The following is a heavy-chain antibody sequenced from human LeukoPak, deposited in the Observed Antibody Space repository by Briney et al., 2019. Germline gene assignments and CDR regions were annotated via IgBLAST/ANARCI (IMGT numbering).Heavy chain of an antibody. D-gene: IGHD6-19*01. V-gene: IGHV4-39*07. CDR1: GGSISSSSYY. J-gene: IGHJ3*02. Sequence: SETLSLTCTVSGGSISSSSYYWGWIRQPPGKGLEWIGSIYYSGSTYYNPSLKSRVTIPVDTSKNQFSLKLSSVTAADTAVYYCARGPSDSSGWYGEATTADAFDIWGQGTMVTVSS. CDR3: ARGPSDSSGWYGEATTADAFDI. CDR2: IYYSGST.